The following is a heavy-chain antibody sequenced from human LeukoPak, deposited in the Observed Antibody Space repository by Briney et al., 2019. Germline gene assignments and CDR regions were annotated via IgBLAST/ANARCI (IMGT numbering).Heavy chain of an antibody. D-gene: IGHD5/OR15-5a*01. J-gene: IGHJ4*02. CDR1: GFTYSDYW. Sequence: GGSLRLSCVASGFTYSDYWMSWVRQGPGKGLEWVATIKGDGSVKNYVDSVKGRFTISRDNAKNSVFLQMDSLRVEDTALYYCARRGLHDYWGQGTLVTVSS. V-gene: IGHV3-7*03. CDR3: ARRGLHDY. CDR2: IKGDGSVK.